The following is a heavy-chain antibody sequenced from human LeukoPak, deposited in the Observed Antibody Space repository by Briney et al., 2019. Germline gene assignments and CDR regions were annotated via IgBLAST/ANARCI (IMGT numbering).Heavy chain of an antibody. CDR2: SGSP. CDR1: GDSVSSAGYH. Sequence: SETLSLNCSVSGDSVSSAGYHWSWIRQAPGKGLEWIGHSGSPSYNPSLKSRVMISIDTSKNQFSLKVSTVTAADTAVYYCTTYYVGEGGRGHWGPGTLVTVSS. CDR3: TTYYVGEGGRGH. J-gene: IGHJ4*02. D-gene: IGHD2-21*01. V-gene: IGHV4-61*08.